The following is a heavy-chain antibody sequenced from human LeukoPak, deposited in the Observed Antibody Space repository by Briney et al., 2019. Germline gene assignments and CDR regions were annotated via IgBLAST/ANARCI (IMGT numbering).Heavy chain of an antibody. V-gene: IGHV3-23*01. Sequence: PGGSLRLSCAASGFTFSSYAMSWVRQAPGKGLEWVSAISGSGGSTYYADSVKGRFTISRDNSKNTLYLQMNSLRAEDTAVYYCATSNDYVWGSYRSKPFYFDYWGQGTLVTVSS. J-gene: IGHJ4*02. CDR2: ISGSGGST. D-gene: IGHD3-16*02. CDR1: GFTFSSYA. CDR3: ATSNDYVWGSYRSKPFYFDY.